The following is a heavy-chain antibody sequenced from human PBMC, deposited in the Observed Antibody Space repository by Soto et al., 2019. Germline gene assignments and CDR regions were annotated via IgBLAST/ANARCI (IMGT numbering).Heavy chain of an antibody. Sequence: QVQLVESGGGVVQPGRSLRLSCAASGFTFRSYGMHWVRQAPGKGLEWVAVISYDGNNKYYADSVKGRFTISRDNSKNTLYLQMNSLRAEDTAVYYCAKSVYNWNDGFFDYWGQGTLVTVSS. J-gene: IGHJ4*02. V-gene: IGHV3-30*18. CDR3: AKSVYNWNDGFFDY. CDR2: ISYDGNNK. D-gene: IGHD1-1*01. CDR1: GFTFRSYG.